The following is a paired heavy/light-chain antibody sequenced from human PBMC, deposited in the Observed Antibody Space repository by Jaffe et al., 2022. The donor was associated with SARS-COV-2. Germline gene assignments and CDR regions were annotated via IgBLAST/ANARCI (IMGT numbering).Heavy chain of an antibody. CDR1: GFTFSSYG. D-gene: IGHD2-2*01. CDR2: IWYDGSNK. V-gene: IGHV3-33*01. CDR3: AREWVVVVPSIGESYYYGMDV. J-gene: IGHJ6*02. Sequence: QVQLVESGGGVVQPGRSLRLSCAASGFTFSSYGMHWVRQAPGKGLEWVAVIWYDGSNKYYADSVKGRFTISRDNSKNTLYLQMNSLRAEDTAVYYCAREWVVVVPSIGESYYYGMDVWGQGTTVTVSS.
Light chain of an antibody. CDR3: LQHNSYPQT. CDR2: AAS. J-gene: IGKJ1*01. CDR1: QGIRND. Sequence: DIQMTQSPSSLSASVGDRVTITCRASQGIRNDLGWYQQKPGKAPKRLIYAASSLQSGVPSRFSGSGSGTEFTLTISSLQPEDFATYYCLQHNSYPQTFGQGTKVEIK. V-gene: IGKV1-17*01.